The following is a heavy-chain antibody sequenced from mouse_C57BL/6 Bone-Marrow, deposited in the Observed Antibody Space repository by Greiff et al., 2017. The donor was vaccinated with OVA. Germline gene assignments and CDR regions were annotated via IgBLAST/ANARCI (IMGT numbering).Heavy chain of an antibody. CDR1: GYTFTSYW. V-gene: IGHV1-64*01. J-gene: IGHJ1*03. D-gene: IGHD2-2*01. Sequence: QVQLQQPGAELVKPGASVKLSCKASGYTFTSYWMHWVKQRPGQGLEWIGMIHPNSGSTNYNEKFKSKATLTVDKSSSPAYMHLSSLTSEDSAVYYCARCPRGVTTRYIDVWGKGTTVTVSS. CDR3: ARCPRGVTTRYIDV. CDR2: IHPNSGST.